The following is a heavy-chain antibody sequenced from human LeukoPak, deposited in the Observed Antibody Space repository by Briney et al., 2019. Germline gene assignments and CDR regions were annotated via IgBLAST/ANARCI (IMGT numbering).Heavy chain of an antibody. CDR1: GYTFTSYG. V-gene: IGHV1-18*01. Sequence: ASVKVSCKASGYTFTSYGISWVRQAPGQGLEWMGWISAYNGNTNYAQKLQGRVTMTTDTSTSTAYMELRSLRSDGTAVYYCARDRGSTMVRGVKDYWGQGTLVTVSS. J-gene: IGHJ4*02. CDR3: ARDRGSTMVRGVKDY. CDR2: ISAYNGNT. D-gene: IGHD3-10*01.